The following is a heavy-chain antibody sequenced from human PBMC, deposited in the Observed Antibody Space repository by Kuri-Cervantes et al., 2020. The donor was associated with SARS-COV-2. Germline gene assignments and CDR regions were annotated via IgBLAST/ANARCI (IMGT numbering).Heavy chain of an antibody. Sequence: GSLRLSCAVSGYSISSGYYWGWIRQPPGKGLEWIGSIYYSGSTYYNPSLKSRVTISVDTSENQFSLKLSSVTAADTAVYYCARGLRGLTHDYWGQGTLVTVSS. V-gene: IGHV4-38-2*01. J-gene: IGHJ4*02. CDR3: ARGLRGLTHDY. CDR1: GYSISSGYY. D-gene: IGHD4/OR15-4a*01. CDR2: IYYSGST.